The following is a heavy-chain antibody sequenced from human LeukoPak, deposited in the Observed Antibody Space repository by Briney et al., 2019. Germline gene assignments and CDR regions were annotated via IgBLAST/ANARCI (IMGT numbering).Heavy chain of an antibody. D-gene: IGHD1-1*01. CDR2: ISAYNGNT. CDR1: GYTFTSYG. J-gene: IGHJ4*02. CDR3: ARGDRYNWNEGYFDY. V-gene: IGHV1-18*01. Sequence: GASVKVSCKASGYTFTSYGISWVRQAPGQGLEWMGWISAYNGNTNYAQKLQGRVTMTTDTSTSTAYMELRSLRSDDTAVYYCARGDRYNWNEGYFDYWGQGTPVTVSS.